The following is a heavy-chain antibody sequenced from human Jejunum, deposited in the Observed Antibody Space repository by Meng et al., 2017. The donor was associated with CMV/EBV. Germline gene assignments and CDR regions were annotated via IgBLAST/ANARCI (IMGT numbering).Heavy chain of an antibody. V-gene: IGHV4-59*01. CDR3: ARGSRASGGDFDY. J-gene: IGHJ4*02. D-gene: IGHD2-21*01. Sequence: CTVSGASMKSNYWSWVRQPPGKGLEWIGNIYYTGTTNYNPSLKSRVIILIDTSNKQFSLQVGSVTAADTAVYYCARGSRASGGDFDYWGQGTLVTVSS. CDR2: IYYTGTT. CDR1: GASMKSNY.